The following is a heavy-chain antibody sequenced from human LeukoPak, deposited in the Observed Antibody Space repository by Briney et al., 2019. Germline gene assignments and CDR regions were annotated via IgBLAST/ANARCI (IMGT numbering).Heavy chain of an antibody. V-gene: IGHV3-30*18. CDR1: GFTFSSYG. J-gene: IGHJ4*02. CDR2: ISYDGSNK. D-gene: IGHD6-13*01. Sequence: PGRSLRLSCAASGFTFSSYGMHWARQAPGKGLEWVAVISYDGSNKYYADSVKGRFTISRDNSKNTLYLQMNSLRAEDTAVYYCAKQPQLVYFDYWGQGTLVTVSS. CDR3: AKQPQLVYFDY.